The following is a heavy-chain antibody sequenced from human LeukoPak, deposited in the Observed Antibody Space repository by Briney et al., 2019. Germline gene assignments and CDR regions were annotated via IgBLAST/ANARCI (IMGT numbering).Heavy chain of an antibody. D-gene: IGHD6-13*01. J-gene: IGHJ4*02. Sequence: GGSLRLSCAASGFTFSSYGMHWVRQAPGKGLEWVANIKEDGSEKYYVDSVKGRFTISRDNARNSLYLQMNSLRAEDTAVYYCASGRQLGYWGQGTLVTVSS. CDR2: IKEDGSEK. CDR3: ASGRQLGY. V-gene: IGHV3-7*01. CDR1: GFTFSSYG.